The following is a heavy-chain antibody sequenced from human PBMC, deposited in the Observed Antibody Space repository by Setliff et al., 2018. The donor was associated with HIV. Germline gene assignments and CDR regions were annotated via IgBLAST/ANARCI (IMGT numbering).Heavy chain of an antibody. Sequence: PSETLSLTCTVSGDSINTHYWSWIRQPPGKGLEWIGCISHSGNTNFNPSRNSRGTISLDTSKNQFSLRLTSLTAADTAIYYWARSTVGAGASFTGGRGILVTVS. CDR1: GDSINTHY. CDR2: ISHSGNT. D-gene: IGHD1-26*01. V-gene: IGHV4-59*11. CDR3: ARSTVGAGASFT. J-gene: IGHJ4*02.